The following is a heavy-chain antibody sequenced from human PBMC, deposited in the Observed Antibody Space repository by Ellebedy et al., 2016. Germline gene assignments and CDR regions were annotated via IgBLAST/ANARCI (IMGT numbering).Heavy chain of an antibody. J-gene: IGHJ4*02. D-gene: IGHD4-17*01. Sequence: GGSLRLXCVASGFTFGNFFMSWVRQAPGGGLEWVSTISGGGDTTFSADSVKGRFTISRDNSRNTVYLQMDSLRAADTAVYYCYYGHYSGYWGQGTLVTVSS. CDR2: ISGGGDTT. CDR3: YYGHYSGY. CDR1: GFTFGNFF. V-gene: IGHV3-23*01.